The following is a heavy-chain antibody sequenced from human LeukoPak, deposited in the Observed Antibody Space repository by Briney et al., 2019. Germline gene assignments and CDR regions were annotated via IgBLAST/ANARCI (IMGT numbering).Heavy chain of an antibody. CDR2: IKQDGSEK. CDR1: GFTFSSYW. Sequence: GGSLRLSCAASGFTFSSYWMSWVRQAPGKGLEWVANIKQDGSEKYYVDSVKGRLTISRDNAKNSLYLQMNSLRAEDTAVYYCARGSSSWYDDAFDIWGQGTMVTVSS. V-gene: IGHV3-7*01. J-gene: IGHJ3*02. CDR3: ARGSSSWYDDAFDI. D-gene: IGHD6-13*01.